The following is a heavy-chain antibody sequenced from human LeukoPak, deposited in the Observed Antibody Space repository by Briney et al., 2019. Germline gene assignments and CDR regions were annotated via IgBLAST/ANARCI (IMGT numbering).Heavy chain of an antibody. CDR2: ISSSSYI. CDR1: GFTFSSYS. V-gene: IGHV3-21*01. CDR3: ARDGAGFWSGYYTNTIDY. Sequence: GGSLRLSCAASGFTFSSYSMNWVRQAPGKGLEWVSSISSSSYIYYADSVKGRFTISRDNAKNSLYLQMNSLRAEDTAVYYCARDGAGFWSGYYTNTIDYWGQGTLVTVSS. D-gene: IGHD3-3*01. J-gene: IGHJ4*02.